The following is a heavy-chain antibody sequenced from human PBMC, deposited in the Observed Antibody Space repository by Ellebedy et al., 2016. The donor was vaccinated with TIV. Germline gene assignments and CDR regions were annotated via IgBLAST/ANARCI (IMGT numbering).Heavy chain of an antibody. D-gene: IGHD5-18*01. Sequence: SETLSLTCAISGDSVSSNSAAWNWIRQSPSRGLEWLGRTYYRSKLYIDYAVSVKSRITINPDTSKNKFSLQMNSVTPEDTAVFYCARARRNGYSYGDFDYWGQGTLVTVSS. V-gene: IGHV6-1*01. J-gene: IGHJ4*02. CDR3: ARARRNGYSYGDFDY. CDR2: TYYRSKLYI. CDR1: GDSVSSNSAA.